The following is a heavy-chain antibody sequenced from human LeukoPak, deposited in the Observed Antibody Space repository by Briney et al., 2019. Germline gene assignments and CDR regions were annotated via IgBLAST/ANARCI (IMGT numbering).Heavy chain of an antibody. J-gene: IGHJ6*03. CDR3: ARHSFSRRSGYYRNYYYYYYMDV. Sequence: SETLSLTCTVSGGSISSYSWSWIRQPPGKGLEWIGYIYTSGSTNYNPSLKSRVTISVDTSKNQFSLKLSSVTAADTAVYYCARHSFSRRSGYYRNYYYYYYMDVWGKGTTVTVSS. CDR1: GGSISSYS. D-gene: IGHD3-3*01. V-gene: IGHV4-4*09. CDR2: IYTSGST.